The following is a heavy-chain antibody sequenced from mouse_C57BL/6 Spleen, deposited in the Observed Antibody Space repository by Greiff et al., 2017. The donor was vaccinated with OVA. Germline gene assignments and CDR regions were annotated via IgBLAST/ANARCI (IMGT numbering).Heavy chain of an antibody. J-gene: IGHJ1*03. V-gene: IGHV1-22*01. Sequence: EVMLVESGPELVKPGASVKMSCKASGYTFTDYNMHWVKQSHGKSLEWIGYINPNNGGTSYNQKFKGKATLTVNKSSSTAYMELRSLTSEDSAVYYCARGWLLTYFDVWGTGTTVTVSS. CDR2: INPNNGGT. D-gene: IGHD2-3*01. CDR1: GYTFTDYN. CDR3: ARGWLLTYFDV.